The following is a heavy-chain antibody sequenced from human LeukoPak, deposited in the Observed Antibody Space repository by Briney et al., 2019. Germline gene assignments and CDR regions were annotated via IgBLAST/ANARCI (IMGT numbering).Heavy chain of an antibody. CDR3: ARAHCSSTSCSRGSWFDH. CDR2: INHSGST. J-gene: IGHJ5*02. D-gene: IGHD2-2*01. Sequence: PSETLSFTCAVYGGSFSGYYWSWIRQPPGKGLEWIGAINHSGSTNYNRSLKSRVTISVDTSKNQFSLKLSSVTAADTAVYYCARAHCSSTSCSRGSWFDHWGQGTLVTVSS. CDR1: GGSFSGYY. V-gene: IGHV4-34*01.